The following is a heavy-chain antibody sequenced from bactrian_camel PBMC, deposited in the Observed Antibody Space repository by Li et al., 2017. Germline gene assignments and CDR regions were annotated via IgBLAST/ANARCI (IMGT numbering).Heavy chain of an antibody. CDR3: AAVRQGRPTKWTRASEYDS. V-gene: IGHV3S31*01. CDR2: ELSASAGT. J-gene: IGHJ4*01. Sequence: VQLVESGGGSVQAGGSLRLSCTHSRYTSSRHCMGWFRQAPGKAREGVAAELSASAGTYTADSVKGRFTISLDRPTNTLYLQMNNLKPEDTAIYYCAAVRQGRPTKWTRASEYDSWGQGTQVTVS. CDR1: RYTSSRHC. D-gene: IGHD2*01.